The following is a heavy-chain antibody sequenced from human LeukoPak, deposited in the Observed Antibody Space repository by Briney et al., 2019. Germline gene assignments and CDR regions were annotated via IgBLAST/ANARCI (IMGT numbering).Heavy chain of an antibody. J-gene: IGHJ4*02. CDR3: AKSGSIWYYFDY. D-gene: IGHD6-13*01. CDR1: GFTFSSYG. CDR2: ITGSGGNT. Sequence: PGGSLRLSCVASGFTFSSYGMSWVRQTPGKGLEWVSAITGSGGNTEYADSVKGRFTISRDNSKNTLYLQINSLRAEDTAVYYCAKSGSIWYYFDYWGQGTLVTVSS. V-gene: IGHV3-23*01.